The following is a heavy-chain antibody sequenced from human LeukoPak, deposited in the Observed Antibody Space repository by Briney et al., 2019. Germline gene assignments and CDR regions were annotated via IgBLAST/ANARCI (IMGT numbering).Heavy chain of an antibody. CDR2: ISSSSSYI. J-gene: IGHJ4*02. Sequence: AGGSLRLSCAASGFTFSSYEMNWVRQAPGKGLEWVGYISSSSSYIYYADSVKGRFTISRDNAKNSLYLQMNSLRAEDTAVYYCARDPLPRGGSGSYKVLDYWGQGTLVTVSS. CDR1: GFTFSSYE. CDR3: ARDPLPRGGSGSYKVLDY. V-gene: IGHV3-21*05. D-gene: IGHD3-10*01.